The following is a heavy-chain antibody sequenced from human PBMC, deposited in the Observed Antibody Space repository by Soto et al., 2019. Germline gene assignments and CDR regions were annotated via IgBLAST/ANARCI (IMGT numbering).Heavy chain of an antibody. J-gene: IGHJ5*02. CDR1: GGTFSSYA. V-gene: IGHV1-69*13. CDR3: VRGPNYDFWSGYEYWFDP. CDR2: IIPIFGTA. Sequence: SVKVSCKASGGTFSSYAISWVRQAPGQGLEWMGGIIPIFGTANYAQKFQGRVTITADESTSTAYMELSSLRSEDTAVYYCVRGPNYDFWSGYEYWFDPWGQGTLVTVSS. D-gene: IGHD3-3*01.